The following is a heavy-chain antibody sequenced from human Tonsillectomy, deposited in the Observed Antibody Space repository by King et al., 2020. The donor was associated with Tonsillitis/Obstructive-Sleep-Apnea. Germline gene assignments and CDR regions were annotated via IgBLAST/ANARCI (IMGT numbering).Heavy chain of an antibody. J-gene: IGHJ4*02. CDR2: INHDGST. CDR3: ARGPRTTETTHPLLGY. Sequence: VQLQQWGAGLLKPSETLPLTCAVYGGSFSGYYWSWIRQPPGKGLEWIGEINHDGSTNYNPSLKSRVTISLDTSKNQFSLKLSSVTAADTAVYFCARGPRTTETTHPLLGYWGQGTLVTVSS. V-gene: IGHV4-34*01. CDR1: GGSFSGYY. D-gene: IGHD4-17*01.